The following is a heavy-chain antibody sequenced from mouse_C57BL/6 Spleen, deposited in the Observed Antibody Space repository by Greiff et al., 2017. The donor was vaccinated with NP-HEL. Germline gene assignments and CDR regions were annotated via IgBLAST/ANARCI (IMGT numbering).Heavy chain of an antibody. D-gene: IGHD3-3*01. V-gene: IGHV5-4*01. Sequence: EVQLVESGGGLVKPGGSLKLSCAASGFTFSSYAMSWVRQTPEKRLEWVATISDGGSYTYYPDNVKGRFTISRDNAKNNLYLQMSHLKSEDTAMYYCARDRGAGGYFDYGGQGTTLTVSS. CDR1: GFTFSSYA. CDR3: ARDRGAGGYFDY. CDR2: ISDGGSYT. J-gene: IGHJ2*01.